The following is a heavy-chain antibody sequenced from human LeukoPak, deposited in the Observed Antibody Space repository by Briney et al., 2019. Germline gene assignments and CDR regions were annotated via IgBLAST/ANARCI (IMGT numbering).Heavy chain of an antibody. CDR1: GYSISSGYY. CDR3: AGDRYSSSLDY. D-gene: IGHD6-6*01. Sequence: KPSETLSLTCTVSGYSISSGYYWGWIRQPPGKGPEWIGSIYHSGSTYYNPSLKSRVTISVDTSKNQFSLKLSSVTAADTAVYYCAGDRYSSSLDYWGQGTLVTVSS. J-gene: IGHJ4*02. V-gene: IGHV4-38-2*02. CDR2: IYHSGST.